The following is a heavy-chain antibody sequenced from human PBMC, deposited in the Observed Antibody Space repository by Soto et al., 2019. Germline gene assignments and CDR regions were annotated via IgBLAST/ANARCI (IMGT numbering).Heavy chain of an antibody. CDR2: ISGSGGTT. CDR3: AKDGERFGETYYYYGMDV. V-gene: IGHV3-23*01. CDR1: GFTFSSYA. D-gene: IGHD3-10*01. J-gene: IGHJ6*02. Sequence: GSLRLSCAVSGFTFSSYAMSWVRQAPGKGLEWVSGISGSGGTTYYADSVKGRSTISRDNSKNTLYVQMNSLRAEDTAVYYCAKDGERFGETYYYYGMDVWGQGTTVTVSS.